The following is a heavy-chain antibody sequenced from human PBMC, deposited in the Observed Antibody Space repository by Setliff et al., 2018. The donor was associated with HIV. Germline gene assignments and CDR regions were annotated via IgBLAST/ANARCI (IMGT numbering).Heavy chain of an antibody. J-gene: IGHJ3*02. D-gene: IGHD3-22*01. CDR3: ARCYYDSSGPTDAFDI. CDR2: INPSGGKT. V-gene: IGHV1-46*01. Sequence: GASVKVSCKASGYTFTNYYIHWVRQAPGQGLEWMGLINPSGGKTSYTKKFQGRLTMTRDTSRSTVYVELSSLRSEDTAMYYCARCYYDSSGPTDAFDIWGQGTVVTVSS. CDR1: GYTFTNYY.